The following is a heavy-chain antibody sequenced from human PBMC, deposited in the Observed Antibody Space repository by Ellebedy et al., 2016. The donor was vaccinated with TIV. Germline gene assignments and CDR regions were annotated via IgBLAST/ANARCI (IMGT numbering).Heavy chain of an antibody. J-gene: IGHJ4*02. CDR2: IKEDGGRT. D-gene: IGHD2-15*01. Sequence: PGGSLRLSCAASGFTFSIYWMNWVRQAPGKGLEWVANIKEDGGRTSYVDSVRGRFTISRGNAKNSLYLQMNSLRAEDTAVYYCATGARSEGGYWGQGTLVTVSS. CDR3: ATGARSEGGY. CDR1: GFTFSIYW. V-gene: IGHV3-7*01.